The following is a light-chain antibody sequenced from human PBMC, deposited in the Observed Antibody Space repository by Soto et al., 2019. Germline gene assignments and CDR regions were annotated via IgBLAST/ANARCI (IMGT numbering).Light chain of an antibody. CDR2: DVN. CDR3: SSFTSSSTLL. Sequence: QSALTQPASVSGSPGQSITISCTGTSSDIGSYNYVSWYQQHPGKAPKLMIYDVNNRPSGVSNRFSGSKSGNTASLTISGLQPGDEADYYCSSFTSSSTLLFGGGTKLTVL. V-gene: IGLV2-14*01. J-gene: IGLJ2*01. CDR1: SSDIGSYNY.